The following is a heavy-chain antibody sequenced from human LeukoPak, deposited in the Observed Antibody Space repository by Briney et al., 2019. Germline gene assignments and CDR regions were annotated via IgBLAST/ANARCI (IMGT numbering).Heavy chain of an antibody. V-gene: IGHV4-34*01. CDR2: INHSGST. Sequence: PSETLSLTCAVYGGSFSGYYWSWIRQPPGKGLEWIGEINHSGSTNYNPSLKSRVTISVDTSKNQFSLKLSSVTAADTAVYYCARGVRLFDPWGQGTLVTVSS. CDR1: GGSFSGYY. CDR3: ARGVRLFDP. J-gene: IGHJ5*02.